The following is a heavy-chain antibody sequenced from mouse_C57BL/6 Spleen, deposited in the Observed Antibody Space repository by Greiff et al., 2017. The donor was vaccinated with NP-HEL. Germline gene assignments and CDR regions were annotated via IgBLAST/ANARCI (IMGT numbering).Heavy chain of an antibody. Sequence: EVKVVESGGGLVKPGWSLKLSCAASGFTFSDYGMHWVRQAPEKGLAWVAYISSGSSTIYYADTVKGRFTISSANAKNTLFLQMTSLRSEDTAMYYCARRAAQAYQGAMDYWGQGTSVTVSS. D-gene: IGHD3-2*02. V-gene: IGHV5-17*01. CDR1: GFTFSDYG. CDR2: ISSGSSTI. CDR3: ARRAAQAYQGAMDY. J-gene: IGHJ4*01.